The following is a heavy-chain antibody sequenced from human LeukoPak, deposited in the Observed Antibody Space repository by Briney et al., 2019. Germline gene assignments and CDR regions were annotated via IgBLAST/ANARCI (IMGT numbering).Heavy chain of an antibody. CDR1: GDSVSSDSVA. V-gene: IGHV6-1*01. Sequence: SQTLSLTCAISGDSVSSDSVAWNWIRQSPSRGLEWLGRTYYRSKWYNDYAVSVKTRITINPDTSKNQFSLQLNSVTPDDTAVYYCTRASETGRGDYWGQGTLVTVSS. J-gene: IGHJ4*02. CDR3: TRASETGRGDY. CDR2: TYYRSKWYN.